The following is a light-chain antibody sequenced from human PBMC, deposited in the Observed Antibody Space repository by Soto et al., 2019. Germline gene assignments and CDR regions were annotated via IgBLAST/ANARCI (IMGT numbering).Light chain of an antibody. CDR2: GAS. CDR3: QQYGGSPRYT. J-gene: IGKJ2*01. V-gene: IGKV3-20*01. Sequence: EIVLTQSPGTLSLSPGERATLSCRASQSVSSSYLAWYQQKPGQAPRLLIYGASSRATGIPDTFSGSGSGTDFTLTISRLEPEDFAVYYCQQYGGSPRYTFGQGTKLEIK. CDR1: QSVSSSY.